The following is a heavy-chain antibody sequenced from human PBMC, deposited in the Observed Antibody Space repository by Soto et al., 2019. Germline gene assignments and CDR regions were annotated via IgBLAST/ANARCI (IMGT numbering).Heavy chain of an antibody. D-gene: IGHD2-2*01. Sequence: QVQLVQSGAEVKKPGSSVKVSCKASGGTFSSYAISWVRQAPGQGLEWTGGIIPIFGTANYAQKFQGRVTITADESTSTAYMELSSLRSEDTAVYYCARVGYCSSTSCSGGYYYYGMDVWGQGTTVTVSS. CDR2: IIPIFGTA. CDR1: GGTFSSYA. CDR3: ARVGYCSSTSCSGGYYYYGMDV. V-gene: IGHV1-69*01. J-gene: IGHJ6*02.